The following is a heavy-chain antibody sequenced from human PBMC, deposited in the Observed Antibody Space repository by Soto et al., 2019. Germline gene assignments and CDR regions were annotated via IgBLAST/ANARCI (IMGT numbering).Heavy chain of an antibody. J-gene: IGHJ4*02. D-gene: IGHD3-16*02. CDR2: ISAYNGNT. CDR3: ASSLLITFGGVIGGFDY. Sequence: GASVKVSCKASGYTLTSYGISWVRQAPGQGLEWMGWISAYNGNTNYAQKLQGRVTMTTDTSTSTAYMELRSLRSDDTAVYYCASSLLITFGGVIGGFDYWGQGTLVTVSS. V-gene: IGHV1-18*01. CDR1: GYTLTSYG.